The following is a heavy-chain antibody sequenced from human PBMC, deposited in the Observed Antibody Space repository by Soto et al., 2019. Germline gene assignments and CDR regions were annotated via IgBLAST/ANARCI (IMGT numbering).Heavy chain of an antibody. CDR2: IFSSGTT. V-gene: IGHV4-30-4*01. D-gene: IGHD3-16*01. CDR1: GDSISSGNKY. Sequence: SETLSLTCTVSGDSISSGNKYWSWIRQAPRKGLEWIGYIFSSGTTYYNPSLKSRLTMSLDTSQNQFSLRLASVTDADSAVYYCARVPSPFDYYYAMDVWGQGTTVTVSS. J-gene: IGHJ6*02. CDR3: ARVPSPFDYYYAMDV.